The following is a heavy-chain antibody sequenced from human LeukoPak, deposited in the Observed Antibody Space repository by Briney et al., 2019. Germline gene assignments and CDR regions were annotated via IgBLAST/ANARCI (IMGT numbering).Heavy chain of an antibody. CDR2: ISSSSSTI. Sequence: GGSLRLSCAASGFTFSSYSMNWVRQAPGKGLEWVSYISSSSSTIYYADSVKGRFTISRDNAKNSLYLLMNSLRAEDTAVYYCESLAPGDYWGQGTLVTVSS. J-gene: IGHJ4*02. CDR3: ESLAPGDY. V-gene: IGHV3-48*01. CDR1: GFTFSSYS.